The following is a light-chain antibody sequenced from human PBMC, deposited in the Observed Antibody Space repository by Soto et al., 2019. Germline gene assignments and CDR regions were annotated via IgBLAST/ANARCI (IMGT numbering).Light chain of an antibody. Sequence: EIVMTQSPATLSVSPGERATLTCRASQSVSSNVAWYQQKPGQAPRLLIYGASTRATGIPARFSGSGSGTDFTLTISRLEPEDFAVYYCQQYGSSGTFGQGTKVDI. CDR3: QQYGSSGT. J-gene: IGKJ1*01. CDR1: QSVSSN. V-gene: IGKV3-15*01. CDR2: GAS.